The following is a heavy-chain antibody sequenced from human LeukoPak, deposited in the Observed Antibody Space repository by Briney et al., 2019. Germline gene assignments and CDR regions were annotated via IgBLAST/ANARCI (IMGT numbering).Heavy chain of an antibody. CDR2: IIPIFGTA. Sequence: SVKVSCKASGGTFSSYATSWVRQAPGQGLEWMGGIIPIFGTANYAQKFQGRVTITADESTSTAYMELSSLRSEDTAVYYCARGRYCSGGSCLKPLDYWGQGTLVTVSS. D-gene: IGHD2-15*01. CDR1: GGTFSSYA. V-gene: IGHV1-69*01. J-gene: IGHJ4*02. CDR3: ARGRYCSGGSCLKPLDY.